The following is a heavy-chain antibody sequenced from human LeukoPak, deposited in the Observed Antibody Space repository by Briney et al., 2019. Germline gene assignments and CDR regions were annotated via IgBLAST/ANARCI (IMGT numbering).Heavy chain of an antibody. J-gene: IGHJ4*02. CDR1: EFMFSSFG. Sequence: PGGSLRLSCAASEFMFSSFGMNWVRQAPGKGLEWVSSIRSGSDHHHYSDSVKGRMTVSRDNAKKSLYLQMDSLRVEDTAVDYCARGGSASPYSFDLWGRGTPVTVSS. CDR2: IRSGSDHH. D-gene: IGHD2-15*01. V-gene: IGHV3-21*01. CDR3: ARGGSASPYSFDL.